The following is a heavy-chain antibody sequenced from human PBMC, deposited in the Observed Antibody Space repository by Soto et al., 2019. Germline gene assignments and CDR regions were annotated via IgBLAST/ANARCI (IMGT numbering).Heavy chain of an antibody. J-gene: IGHJ4*02. V-gene: IGHV4-39*07. Sequence: SETLSLTCTVSGASISNRRCYWGWIRQPPGKGLEWIGSMYYSGNAYYNPSLKSRVTISVDTSKNQFSLKLSSVTAADTAMYYCARALRYCSGGHCHPYYLDYWGQGTLVTVSS. CDR1: GASISNRRCY. D-gene: IGHD2-15*01. CDR3: ARALRYCSGGHCHPYYLDY. CDR2: MYYSGNA.